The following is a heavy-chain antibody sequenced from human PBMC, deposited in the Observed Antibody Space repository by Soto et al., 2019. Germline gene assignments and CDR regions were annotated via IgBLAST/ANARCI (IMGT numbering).Heavy chain of an antibody. D-gene: IGHD2-15*01. V-gene: IGHV3-23*01. CDR3: ASSPGFVDYAFDI. CDR2: ISGSGGST. CDR1: GFTFSSYA. J-gene: IGHJ3*02. Sequence: GGSLRLSCAASGFTFSSYAMSWVRQAPGKGLEWVSAISGSGGSTYYADSVKGRFTISRDNAKNSLYLQMNSLRAEDTAVYYCASSPGFVDYAFDIWGQGTMVTVSS.